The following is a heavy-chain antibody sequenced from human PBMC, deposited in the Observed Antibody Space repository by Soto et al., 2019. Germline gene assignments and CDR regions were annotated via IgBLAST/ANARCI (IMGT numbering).Heavy chain of an antibody. D-gene: IGHD1-26*01. CDR2: ISGSGGST. CDR1: GFTFSSYA. CDR3: AKDCSSVGATTDFDY. V-gene: IGHV3-23*01. J-gene: IGHJ4*02. Sequence: GGSLRLSCAASGFTFSSYAMSWVRQAPGKGLEWVSAISGSGGSTYYADSVKGRFTISRDNSKNTLYLQMNSLRAEDTAVYYCAKDCSSVGATTDFDYWGQGTLVTVSS.